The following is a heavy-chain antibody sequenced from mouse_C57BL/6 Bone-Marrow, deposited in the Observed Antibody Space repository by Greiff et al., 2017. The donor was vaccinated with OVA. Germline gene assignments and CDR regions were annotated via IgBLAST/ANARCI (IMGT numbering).Heavy chain of an antibody. Sequence: VQLQQSGAELVRPGASVKLSCTASGFNIKDDYMHWVKQRPEQGLEWIGWIDPENGDTEYASKFQGKATITADTSSNTAYLQLSSLTSEDTAVYYWTREVTTGAYRGQGTLVTGPA. CDR2: IDPENGDT. J-gene: IGHJ3*01. V-gene: IGHV14-4*01. CDR1: GFNIKDDY. D-gene: IGHD2-2*01. CDR3: TREVTTGAY.